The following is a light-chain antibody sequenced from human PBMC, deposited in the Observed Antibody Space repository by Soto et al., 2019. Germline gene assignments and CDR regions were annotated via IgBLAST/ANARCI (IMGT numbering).Light chain of an antibody. Sequence: QSALAQPRSASGSPGQSITISCTGTSSDVGGYNYVSWYQQHPAKAPKLIIFDVSKRPSAVPNRFSGSKSGNTASLTISGLRAEDEADYYCCSYVVRNTCEVGTGTKV. CDR2: DVS. V-gene: IGLV2-11*01. J-gene: IGLJ1*01. CDR1: SSDVGGYNY. CDR3: CSYVVRNTCE.